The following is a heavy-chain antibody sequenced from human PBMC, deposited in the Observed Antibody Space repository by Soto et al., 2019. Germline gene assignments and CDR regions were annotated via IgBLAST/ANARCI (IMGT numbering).Heavy chain of an antibody. CDR1: GGSISSSSYY. D-gene: IGHD3-9*01. CDR3: ARREYYDILTGYYNVGAFDI. CDR2: IYYSGST. Sequence: SETLSLTCTVSGGSISSSSYYWGWIRQPPGKGLEWIGSIYYSGSTYYNPSLKSRVTISVDTSKNQFSLKLSSVTAADTAVYYCARREYYDILTGYYNVGAFDIWGQGTMVT. V-gene: IGHV4-39*01. J-gene: IGHJ3*02.